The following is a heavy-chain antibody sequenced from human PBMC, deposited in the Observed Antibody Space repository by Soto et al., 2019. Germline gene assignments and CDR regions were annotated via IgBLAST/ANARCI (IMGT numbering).Heavy chain of an antibody. CDR2: LLRSGGSA. CDR3: AKDAISGDGIWLMDS. D-gene: IGHD4-17*01. J-gene: IGHJ5*02. V-gene: IGHV3-23*01. Sequence: GGSLRLSXAASGFTFRNYAMTWARQAPGKGLEWVSSLLRSGGSAYYADSVRGRFTISSDTSANSLYLQMDNLRAEDTAIYYCAKDAISGDGIWLMDSWGQGTVVTVSS. CDR1: GFTFRNYA.